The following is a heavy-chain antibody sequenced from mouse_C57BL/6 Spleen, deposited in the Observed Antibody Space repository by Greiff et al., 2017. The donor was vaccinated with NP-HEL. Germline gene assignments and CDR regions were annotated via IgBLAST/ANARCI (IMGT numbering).Heavy chain of an antibody. J-gene: IGHJ4*01. CDR1: GYTFTDYE. Sequence: VQLQQSGAELVRPGASVTLSCKASGYTFTDYEMHWVKQTPVHGLEWIGAIDPENGGTAYNQKFKGKAILTAAQSSSTAYMELRSLTSDDSSVYYCTRFLIAMDYWGQGTSVTVSS. CDR3: TRFLIAMDY. CDR2: IDPENGGT. V-gene: IGHV1-15*01.